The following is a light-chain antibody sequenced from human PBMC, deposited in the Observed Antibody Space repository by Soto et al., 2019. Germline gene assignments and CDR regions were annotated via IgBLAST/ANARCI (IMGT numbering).Light chain of an antibody. V-gene: IGLV4-60*02. CDR2: LESSGSH. J-gene: IGLJ3*02. CDR3: ETWDSTTQV. CDR1: SRHSSYI. Sequence: QSVLTQSSSASASLGSSVNLTCTLSSRHSSYIIAWHQQQPGKAPRYLMNLESSGSHNKGSGVPDRFSGSSSGADRYLTISNLQFEDEADYYCETWDSTTQVFGRGTKLNVL.